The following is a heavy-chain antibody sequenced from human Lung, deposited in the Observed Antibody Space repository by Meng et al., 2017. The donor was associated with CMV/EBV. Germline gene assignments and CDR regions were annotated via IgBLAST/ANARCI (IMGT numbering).Heavy chain of an antibody. V-gene: IGHV3-13*01. J-gene: IGHJ4*02. CDR1: GFTFSTYD. Sequence: ETLSLTCTASGFTFSTYDFHWVRQPTGKGLEWVSSIGTVGDTYSIGSVKGRFIISREDAKNSVYLQMNGLRDGDTGLYYCARARSPTHFEYWGQGALVTVSS. CDR2: IGTVGDT. CDR3: ARARSPTHFEY.